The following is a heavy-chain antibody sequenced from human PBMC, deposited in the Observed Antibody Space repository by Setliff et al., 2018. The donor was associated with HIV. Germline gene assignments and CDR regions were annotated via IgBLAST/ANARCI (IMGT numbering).Heavy chain of an antibody. CDR2: IYTSGSI. V-gene: IGHV4-4*09. J-gene: IGHJ6*03. CDR3: ALTGHRLLRGYMDV. D-gene: IGHD2-15*01. Sequence: SETLSLTCTVSGGSISSYYWSWIRQPPGKGLEWIGYIYTSGSINYNPSLKSRVTISVDTSKNQFSLKLSSVTAADTAVYYCALTGHRLLRGYMDVWGKGTTVTVSS. CDR1: GGSISSYY.